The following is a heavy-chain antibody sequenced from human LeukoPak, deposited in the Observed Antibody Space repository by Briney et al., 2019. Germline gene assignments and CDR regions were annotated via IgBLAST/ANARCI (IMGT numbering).Heavy chain of an antibody. D-gene: IGHD1-26*01. CDR3: ARGIVGPTYFDY. Sequence: SETLSLTCVVYSGSFSGYFWSWIRQPPGKGLEWIGEINRSGSTNYNPSLKSRVTISVDTSKNQFSLKLSSVTAADTAVYYCARGIVGPTYFDYWGQGTLVTVSS. CDR2: INRSGST. V-gene: IGHV4-34*01. CDR1: SGSFSGYF. J-gene: IGHJ4*02.